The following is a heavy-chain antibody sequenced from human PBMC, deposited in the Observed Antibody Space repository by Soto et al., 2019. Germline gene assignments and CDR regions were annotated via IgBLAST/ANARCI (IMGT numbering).Heavy chain of an antibody. CDR2: INHSGST. D-gene: IGHD5-18*01. J-gene: IGHJ4*02. V-gene: IGHV4-34*01. CDR1: GGSFSGYY. Sequence: SETLSLTCAVYGGSFSGYYWSWIRQPPGKGLEWIGEINHSGSTNYNPSLNSRVTISVDTSKNQFSLKLSSVTAADTAVYYCARTVDTAMVIEYWGQGTLVTVS. CDR3: ARTVDTAMVIEY.